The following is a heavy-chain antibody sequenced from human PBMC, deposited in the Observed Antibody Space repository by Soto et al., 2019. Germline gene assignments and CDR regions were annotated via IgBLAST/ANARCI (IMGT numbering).Heavy chain of an antibody. V-gene: IGHV3-21*01. D-gene: IGHD3-9*01. CDR3: AGIPYYDILTGYYKGGFDY. CDR2: ISSSSSYI. CDR1: GFTFSSYS. Sequence: EVQLVESGGGLVKPGGSLRLSCAASGFTFSSYSMNWVRQAPGKGLEWVSSISSSSSYIYYADSVKGRFTISSDNAKNSLYLQMNSLRAEDTAVYYCAGIPYYDILTGYYKGGFDYWGQGTLVTVSS. J-gene: IGHJ4*02.